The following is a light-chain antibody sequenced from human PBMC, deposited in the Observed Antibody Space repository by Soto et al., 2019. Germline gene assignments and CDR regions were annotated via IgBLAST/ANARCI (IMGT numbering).Light chain of an antibody. Sequence: QSGLTQPASVSGSPGQSITISCTGTSSDVGDYNFVSWYQQLPGKAPKLMIYEVSHRPSGVSNRFSGSKSGNTASLTISGLLAEDEAHYYCSSHTSSSIWVFGGGTKLTVL. CDR2: EVS. CDR3: SSHTSSSIWV. V-gene: IGLV2-14*03. CDR1: SSDVGDYNF. J-gene: IGLJ3*02.